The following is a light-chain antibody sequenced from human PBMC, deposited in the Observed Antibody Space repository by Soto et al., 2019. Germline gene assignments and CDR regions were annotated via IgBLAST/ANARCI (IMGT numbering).Light chain of an antibody. Sequence: EIVLTQSPATLSVSPGETAILSCGASQGVGSFLAWYQQKTGQAPRILIYAESNRATGIPDRLSGSGSGTDFTLTISRLEPEDFAVYYCQKSGSSPPTFGQGTQVDIK. CDR1: QGVGSF. V-gene: IGKV3-11*01. CDR2: AES. CDR3: QKSGSSPPT. J-gene: IGKJ1*01.